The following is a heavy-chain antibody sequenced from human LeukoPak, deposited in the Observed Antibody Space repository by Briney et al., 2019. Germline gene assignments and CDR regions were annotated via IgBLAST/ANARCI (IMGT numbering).Heavy chain of an antibody. CDR2: ISGSGGST. D-gene: IGHD5-18*01. CDR1: GFTFSSAW. CDR3: AKDRRIQLYLD. J-gene: IGHJ4*02. V-gene: IGHV3-23*01. Sequence: PGGSLRLSCAASGFTFSSAWMSWVRQAPGKGLQWVSAISGSGGSTYYADSVKGRFTISRDNSKNTLYLQMNSLRAEDTAVYYCAKDRRIQLYLDWGQGTLVTVSS.